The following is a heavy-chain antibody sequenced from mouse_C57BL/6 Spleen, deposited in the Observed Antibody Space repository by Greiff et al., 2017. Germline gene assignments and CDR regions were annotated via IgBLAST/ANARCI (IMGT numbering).Heavy chain of an antibody. CDR3: ASQVCGDYRFAD. V-gene: IGHV5-6*01. D-gene: IGHD2-4*01. CDR1: GFTFTSYG. CDR2: IYTGGSYT. J-gene: IGHJ3*01. Sequence: DVLLVESGADLARPGASLKLSCAASGFTFTSYGMSWVSQTPDQRLEWVATIYTGGSYTYYPDSVKGRCTITRDNAKNTLYLQMSSLKSEDSDMYYCASQVCGDYRFADWGQGTLVTVSA.